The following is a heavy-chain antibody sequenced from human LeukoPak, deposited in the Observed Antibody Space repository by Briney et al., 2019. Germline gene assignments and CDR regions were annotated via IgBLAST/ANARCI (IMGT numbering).Heavy chain of an antibody. J-gene: IGHJ4*02. D-gene: IGHD6-13*01. CDR2: VFYTGST. CDR1: GVSIISSNYY. Sequence: PSETLSPTCTVSGVSIISSNYYWGWFRQPPGKGLEWIASVFYTGSTRHNPSLKSRVTISVDTSKNEFSLNLSSVTAEDTAVYYCARRLGSSADGILKYYFDYWGQGTLVTVSS. CDR3: ARRLGSSADGILKYYFDY. V-gene: IGHV4-39*01.